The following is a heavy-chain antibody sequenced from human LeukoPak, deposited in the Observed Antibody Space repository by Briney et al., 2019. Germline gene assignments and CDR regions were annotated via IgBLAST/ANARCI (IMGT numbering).Heavy chain of an antibody. D-gene: IGHD3-22*01. Sequence: ASVKVSCKASGYTFTGYYMHWVRQAPGQGLEWMGWINPNSGGTNYAQKFQGRVTMTRDTSISTAYMELSRLRSDDTAVYYCARAGLYYDSSGYYSGWFDPGAREPWSPSPQ. CDR3: ARAGLYYDSSGYYSGWFDP. V-gene: IGHV1-2*02. CDR2: INPNSGGT. J-gene: IGHJ5*02. CDR1: GYTFTGYY.